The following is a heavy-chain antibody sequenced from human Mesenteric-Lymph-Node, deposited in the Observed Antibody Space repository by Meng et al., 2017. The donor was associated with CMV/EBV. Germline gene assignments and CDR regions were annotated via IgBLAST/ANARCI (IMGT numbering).Heavy chain of an antibody. Sequence: GESLKISCAASGFTVGTNYLSWVRQPPGEGLEWVSVMYSDGRTHSADSVRGRFTISRDNSKNMVYLQMNSLRAEDTAVYYCARGRRGSFDYWGQGTLVTVSS. J-gene: IGHJ4*02. D-gene: IGHD3-16*01. CDR1: GFTVGTNY. CDR2: MYSDGRT. V-gene: IGHV3-53*01. CDR3: ARGRRGSFDY.